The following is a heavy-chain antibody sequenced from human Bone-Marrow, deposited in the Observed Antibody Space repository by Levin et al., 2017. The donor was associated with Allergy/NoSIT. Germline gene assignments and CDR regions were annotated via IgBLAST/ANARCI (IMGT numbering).Heavy chain of an antibody. J-gene: IGHJ4*02. Sequence: GGSLRLSCAASGFTFSNAWMTWVRQAPGKGLEWVGLIKSKTDGETTDYAAPVKGRFTISRDDSRDTLYLQLTTLEAEDSAVYYCATNRYCSTACSATHWGVLANWGQGALVTVSS. D-gene: IGHD6-19*01. V-gene: IGHV3-15*01. CDR1: GFTFSNAW. CDR2: IKSKTDGETT. CDR3: ATNRYCSTACSATHWGVLAN.